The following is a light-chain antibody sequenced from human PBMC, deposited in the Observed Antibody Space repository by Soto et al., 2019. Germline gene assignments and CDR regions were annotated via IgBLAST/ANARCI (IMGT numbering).Light chain of an antibody. Sequence: QSALTQPASVSGSPGQSIAISCTGTSSNVGGYNYVSWYQQYPGKAPKLMIYEVSSRPSGVSDRFSGSKSGNTASLTISGLQAEDEAYYYCDSYTSSGTLVFGTGTKVTVL. CDR2: EVS. CDR3: DSYTSSGTLV. CDR1: SSNVGGYNY. J-gene: IGLJ1*01. V-gene: IGLV2-14*01.